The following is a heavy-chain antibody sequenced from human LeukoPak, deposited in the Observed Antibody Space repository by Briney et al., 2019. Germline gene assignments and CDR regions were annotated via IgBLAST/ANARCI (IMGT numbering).Heavy chain of an antibody. Sequence: PGGSLRLSCSASGFTFSSYAMHWVRQAPGKGLEGVAVISYDGSNKYYADSVKGRFTISRDNSKNTLYLQMNSLRAEDKAVYYCARRTPYGMAVWGQGTTVTVSS. J-gene: IGHJ6*02. CDR2: ISYDGSNK. CDR1: GFTFSSYA. V-gene: IGHV3-30-3*01. CDR3: ARRTPYGMAV.